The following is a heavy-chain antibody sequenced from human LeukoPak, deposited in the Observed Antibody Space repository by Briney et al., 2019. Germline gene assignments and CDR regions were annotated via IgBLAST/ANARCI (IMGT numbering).Heavy chain of an antibody. V-gene: IGHV4-4*07. CDR1: GGSIIDYY. J-gene: IGHJ4*02. Sequence: PSETLSHTCTVSGGSIIDYYWSWIRQSAGKGLEWIGRIYTSGSTNYNPSLKSRVTMSVDTSKNQFSLKLTSVTAADTAVYYCARAVGTSRNFFDYWGQGTLVTVSS. D-gene: IGHD4-23*01. CDR3: ARAVGTSRNFFDY. CDR2: IYTSGST.